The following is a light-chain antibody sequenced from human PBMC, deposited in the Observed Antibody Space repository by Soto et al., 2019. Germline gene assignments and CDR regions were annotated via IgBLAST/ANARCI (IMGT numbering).Light chain of an antibody. Sequence: EIVLTQSPATLSLSPGERATLSCRASQSVSSYLAWYQQKPGQAPRLLIYDASNRATGIPARFSGSGSGTDFTFTISSLEPEDFAVYYCQLRSNWPLMYTFGQGTKLEIK. J-gene: IGKJ2*01. V-gene: IGKV3-11*01. CDR3: QLRSNWPLMYT. CDR1: QSVSSY. CDR2: DAS.